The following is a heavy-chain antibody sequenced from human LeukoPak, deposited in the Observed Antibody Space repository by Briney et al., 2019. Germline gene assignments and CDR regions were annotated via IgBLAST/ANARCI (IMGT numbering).Heavy chain of an antibody. Sequence: PVGFLRLSCAASGFTFSDSYMSWIRQAPGKGLEWVSYLSPRGTTIYYADSVKGRFTISRDNAKNSLYLQMDSLRAEDTAVYYCARPDTAMATDYGMDVWGQGTTVTVSS. D-gene: IGHD5-18*01. V-gene: IGHV3-11*01. CDR2: LSPRGTTI. CDR3: ARPDTAMATDYGMDV. J-gene: IGHJ6*02. CDR1: GFTFSDSY.